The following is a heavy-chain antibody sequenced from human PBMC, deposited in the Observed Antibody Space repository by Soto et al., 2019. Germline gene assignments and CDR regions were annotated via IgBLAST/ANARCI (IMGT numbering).Heavy chain of an antibody. J-gene: IGHJ3*02. CDR1: GYTFISYG. Sequence: HVQLVQSGAEVNKPGASLKVSYKASGYTFISYGVSWVRQAPGQGLEWLGWISPYNGNTNYAQKFQGRITMTTDTSTSTVYMDLRSLRTDDTAVYYCARDQTKWLTDAFDIWGQGTMVVVSS. V-gene: IGHV1-18*01. D-gene: IGHD5-12*01. CDR3: ARDQTKWLTDAFDI. CDR2: ISPYNGNT.